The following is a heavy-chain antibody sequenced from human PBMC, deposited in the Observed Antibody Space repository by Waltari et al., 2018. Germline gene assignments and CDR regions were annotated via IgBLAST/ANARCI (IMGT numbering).Heavy chain of an antibody. D-gene: IGHD5-12*01. CDR1: GGSFSGYY. J-gene: IGHJ4*02. CDR2: INHSGST. CDR3: ARAVEMATFDY. V-gene: IGHV4-34*01. Sequence: QVQLQQWGAGLLKPSETLSLTCAVYGGSFSGYYWRWTRQPAGKGLEWIGEINHSGSTNYNPSLKSRVTISVDTSKNQFSLKLSSVTAADTAVYYCARAVEMATFDYWGQGTLVTVSS.